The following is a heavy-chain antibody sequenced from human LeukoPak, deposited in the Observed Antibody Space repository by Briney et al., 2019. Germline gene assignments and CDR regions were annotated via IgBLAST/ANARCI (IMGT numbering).Heavy chain of an antibody. D-gene: IGHD3-10*01. Sequence: TTGGSLRLSCAASGFTFSSYAMSWVRQPPGKGLEWIGSIYYSGSTYYNPSLKSRVTISVDTSKNQFSLKLNSVTATDTAVYYCARHYGPWGQGTLVTVSS. CDR2: IYYSGST. V-gene: IGHV4-39*01. CDR1: GFTFSSYA. J-gene: IGHJ4*02. CDR3: ARHYGP.